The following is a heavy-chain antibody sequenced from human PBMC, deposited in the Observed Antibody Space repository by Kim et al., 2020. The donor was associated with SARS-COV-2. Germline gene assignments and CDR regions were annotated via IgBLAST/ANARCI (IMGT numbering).Heavy chain of an antibody. CDR3: ARDEAVAGTRPKRHFDY. V-gene: IGHV1-18*01. Sequence: LQGRVTMTTDTSTSTAYMELRSLRSDDTAVYYCARDEAVAGTRPKRHFDYWGQGTLVTVSS. J-gene: IGHJ4*02. D-gene: IGHD6-19*01.